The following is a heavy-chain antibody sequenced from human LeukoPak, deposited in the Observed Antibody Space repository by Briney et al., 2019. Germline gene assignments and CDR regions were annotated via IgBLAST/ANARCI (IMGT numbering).Heavy chain of an antibody. CDR2: ISSSSNYI. CDR3: ARGGNAFDI. D-gene: IGHD1-26*01. CDR1: GFTFSSYN. Sequence: GGSLRLSCGASGFTFSSYNMNWVRQAPGKGLEWVSSISSSSNYIYYADSVKGRFPISRDNAKNSLYLQMNSLRAEDTAVYYCARGGNAFDIWGQGTMVTVSS. V-gene: IGHV3-21*01. J-gene: IGHJ3*02.